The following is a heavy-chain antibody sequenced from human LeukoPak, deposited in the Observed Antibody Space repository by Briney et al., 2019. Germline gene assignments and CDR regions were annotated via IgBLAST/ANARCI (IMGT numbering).Heavy chain of an antibody. J-gene: IGHJ4*02. CDR3: ARARGVPSPSDY. D-gene: IGHD3-10*01. CDR1: GFTCSDYY. V-gene: IGHV3-11*01. CDR2: ISSSGANI. Sequence: GGSLRLSCVASGFTCSDYYISWTRPAPGKGLEWVSYISSSGANIYYADSVKGRFTISRYNAQNSMYLQMNSLRVEDTAVYYCARARGVPSPSDYWGQGTLVTVSS.